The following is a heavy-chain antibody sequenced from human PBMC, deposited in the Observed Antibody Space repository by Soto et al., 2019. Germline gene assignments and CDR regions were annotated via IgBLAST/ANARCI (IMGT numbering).Heavy chain of an antibody. CDR2: ISYDGSNK. J-gene: IGHJ4*02. CDR1: GFTFSSYA. CDR3: ARGSGYWGY. Sequence: QVQLVESGGGVVQPGRSLRLSCAASGFTFSSYAMHWVRQAPGKGLEWVAVISYDGSNKYYADSVKGRFTISRDNSKNTLYLPMNSLRAEDTAVYYCARGSGYWGYWGQGSLVTVSS. V-gene: IGHV3-30-3*01. D-gene: IGHD3-22*01.